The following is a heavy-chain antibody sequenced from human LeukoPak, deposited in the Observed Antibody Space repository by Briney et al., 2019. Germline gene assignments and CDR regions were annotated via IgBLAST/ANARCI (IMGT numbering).Heavy chain of an antibody. V-gene: IGHV4-34*01. CDR2: INHSGST. J-gene: IGHJ4*02. Sequence: PSETLSLTCAVYGGSFSGYYWSWIRQPPGKGLEWIGEINHSGSTNYNPSLKSRVTISVDTSKNQFSLKLSSVTAADTAVYYCARGNEAFDYWGQGTLVTVSS. D-gene: IGHD2-8*01. CDR1: GGSFSGYY. CDR3: ARGNEAFDY.